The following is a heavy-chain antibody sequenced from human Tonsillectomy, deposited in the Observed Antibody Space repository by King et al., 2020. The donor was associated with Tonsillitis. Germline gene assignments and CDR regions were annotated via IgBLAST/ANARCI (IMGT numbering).Heavy chain of an antibody. CDR1: GFTFSNYG. V-gene: IGHV3-30*18. J-gene: IGHJ4*02. CDR2: ISYDGSNK. Sequence: VQLVESGGGVVQPGRSLRLPCAASGFTFSNYGIHWVRQAPGKGLEWVAVISYDGSNKYYADSVKGRFTISRDNSKNTLYLQMNSLRAEDTAVYYCAKARGVPAAMSLSFDYWGQGTLVTVSS. CDR3: AKARGVPAAMSLSFDY. D-gene: IGHD2-2*01.